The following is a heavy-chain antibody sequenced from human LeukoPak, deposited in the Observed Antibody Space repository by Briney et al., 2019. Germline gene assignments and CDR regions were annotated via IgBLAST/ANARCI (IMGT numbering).Heavy chain of an antibody. J-gene: IGHJ4*02. CDR3: AKNSKGSSWYDYFDY. CDR1: GFTFSSYA. D-gene: IGHD6-13*01. CDR2: ISDSGGST. V-gene: IGHV3-23*01. Sequence: PGGSLRLSCAASGFTFSSYAMSWVRLAPGRGLEWVSAISDSGGSTYYADSVKGRFTISRDNSKNTLYLKMNSLRVEDTAVYYCAKNSKGSSWYDYFDYWGQGTLVTVSS.